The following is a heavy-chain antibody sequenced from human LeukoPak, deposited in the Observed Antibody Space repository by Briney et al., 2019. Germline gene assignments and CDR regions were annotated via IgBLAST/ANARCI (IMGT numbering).Heavy chain of an antibody. J-gene: IGHJ5*02. CDR3: ARGVNWNDGDNWFDP. CDR2: IYTSGST. V-gene: IGHV4-61*02. Sequence: PSETLSLTCTVSGGSISSGSYYWSWIRQPAGKGLEWIGRIYTSGSTNYNPSLKSRVTISVDTSKNQFSLKLSSVTAADTAVYYCARGVNWNDGDNWFDPWGQGTLVTVSS. D-gene: IGHD1-1*01. CDR1: GGSISSGSYY.